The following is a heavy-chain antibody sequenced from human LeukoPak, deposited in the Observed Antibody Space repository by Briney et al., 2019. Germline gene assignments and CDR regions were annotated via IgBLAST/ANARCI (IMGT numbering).Heavy chain of an antibody. V-gene: IGHV4-59*01. CDR3: ARDLDY. CDR1: GGSISSYY. Sequence: SETLSLTCTVSGGSISSYYWSWIRQPPGKGLEWIGDIYYSGSTNYNPSLKSRVTISVDTSKNQFSLKLSSVTAADKAVYYCARDLDYWGQGTLVTVSS. J-gene: IGHJ4*02. CDR2: IYYSGST.